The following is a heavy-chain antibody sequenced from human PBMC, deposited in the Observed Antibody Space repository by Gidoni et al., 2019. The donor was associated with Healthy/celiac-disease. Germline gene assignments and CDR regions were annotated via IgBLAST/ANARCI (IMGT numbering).Heavy chain of an antibody. J-gene: IGHJ6*02. CDR2: INHSGST. D-gene: IGHD2-2*02. Sequence: QVQLQQWGAGLLKPSETLSITCAVYGGSFSGYYGSWIRHPPGKGLEWIGEINHSGSTNYNPSLMSRVTISVYTSKNQFALKLSSVTAADTAVYYCARALGYCSSTSCYKSPYYYYYGMDVWGQGTTVTVSS. CDR3: ARALGYCSSTSCYKSPYYYYYGMDV. CDR1: GGSFSGYY. V-gene: IGHV4-34*01.